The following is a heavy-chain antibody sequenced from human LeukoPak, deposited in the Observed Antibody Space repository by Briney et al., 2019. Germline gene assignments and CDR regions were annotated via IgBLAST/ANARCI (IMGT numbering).Heavy chain of an antibody. V-gene: IGHV1-46*01. CDR2: INPSGGST. Sequence: ASVKVSCKASGYTLTNYYMHWVRQAPGQGLEWMGVINPSGGSTSYAQNFRGRVTMTRDTSTSTAHMELSSLRSDDTAVYYCARGYYYDSSGYLDNWGQGTLVTVSS. J-gene: IGHJ4*02. D-gene: IGHD3-22*01. CDR1: GYTLTNYY. CDR3: ARGYYYDSSGYLDN.